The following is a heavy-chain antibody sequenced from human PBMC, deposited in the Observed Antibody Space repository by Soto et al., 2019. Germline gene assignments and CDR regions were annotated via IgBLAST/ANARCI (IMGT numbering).Heavy chain of an antibody. CDR1: GFTFSSYG. J-gene: IGHJ4*02. CDR3: AKTGRVVVITTDPFDY. CDR2: IWYDRSNK. Sequence: PGGSLRLSCAASGFTFSSYGMHWVRQAPGKGLEWVAVIWYDRSNKYFADSVKGRFTISRVNSKNTRFLQLDSLRAEDTAVYYCAKTGRVVVITTDPFDYWGQGALVTVSS. V-gene: IGHV3-30*02. D-gene: IGHD3-22*01.